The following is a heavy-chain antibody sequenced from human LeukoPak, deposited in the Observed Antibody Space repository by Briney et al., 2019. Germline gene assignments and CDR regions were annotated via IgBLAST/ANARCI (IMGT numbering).Heavy chain of an antibody. CDR3: ANFRTGTILVT. CDR1: GGSFSGYY. V-gene: IGHV4-34*01. CDR2: INHSGST. D-gene: IGHD1-7*01. Sequence: SETLSLTCAVYGGSFSGYYWSWIRQPPGKGLEWIGEINHSGSTNYNPSLKSRVTISGDTSRTPISLNLNSVTAADTAVYYCANFRTGTILVTWGQGILVTVSS. J-gene: IGHJ5*02.